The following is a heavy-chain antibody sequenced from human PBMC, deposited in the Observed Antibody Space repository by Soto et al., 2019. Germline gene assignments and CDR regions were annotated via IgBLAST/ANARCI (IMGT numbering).Heavy chain of an antibody. D-gene: IGHD4-17*01. V-gene: IGHV1-3*04. CDR1: RYTFTTYA. CDR2: INTGNGNT. CDR3: ARDLTTVTHPFDY. Sequence: SAKVSCKSSRYTFTTYATYWVRQAPGKRLEWMGWINTGNGNTKYSQKFQGRLTITRDTSATTAYMELSSLRSEDTAVYYCARDLTTVTHPFDYWGQGTLVTVSS. J-gene: IGHJ4*02.